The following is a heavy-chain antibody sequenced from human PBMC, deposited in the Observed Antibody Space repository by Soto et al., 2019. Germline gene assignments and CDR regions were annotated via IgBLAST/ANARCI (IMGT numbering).Heavy chain of an antibody. CDR1: GGSISGHY. V-gene: IGHV4-59*11. CDR2: IFYTGST. D-gene: IGHD6-19*01. J-gene: IGHJ4*02. Sequence: SETLSLTCTVSGGSISGHYWIWIRQSPGKGLEWIGYIFYTGSTNYKPSLKSRVTLSADTSKNKFSLRLTSVTAAETAVYYCARVGSSGWSPDXWGQGTLVTVSX. CDR3: ARVGSSGWSPDX.